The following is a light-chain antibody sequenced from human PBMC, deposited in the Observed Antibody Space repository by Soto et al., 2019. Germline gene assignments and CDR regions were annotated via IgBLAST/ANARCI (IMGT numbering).Light chain of an antibody. Sequence: VLTQSPGTLSLSPGERATLSCRASQTVTSNHLAWYQQKLGQAPRLLISGASTRATGIPDRFSGSGSGTDFTLTISRLEPEDLAVYYCQQYGISLTFGGGTEVEI. CDR3: QQYGISLT. CDR2: GAS. V-gene: IGKV3-20*01. J-gene: IGKJ4*01. CDR1: QTVTSNH.